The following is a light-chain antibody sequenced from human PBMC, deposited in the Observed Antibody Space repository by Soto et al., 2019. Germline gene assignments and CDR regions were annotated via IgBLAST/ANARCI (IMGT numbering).Light chain of an antibody. CDR2: DAS. V-gene: IGKV3-11*01. Sequence: EIVLTQSPATLSLSPGERATLSCRASQSVSSYLAWYQQKPGQAPWLLIYDASNRATGIPARFSGSGSGTDFTLTISSLEPEDFAVYYCQQRSNWVSFGGGTKVEIK. CDR1: QSVSSY. CDR3: QQRSNWVS. J-gene: IGKJ4*01.